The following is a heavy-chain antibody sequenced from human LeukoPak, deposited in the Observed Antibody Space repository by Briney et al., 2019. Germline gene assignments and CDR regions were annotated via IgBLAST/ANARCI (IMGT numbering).Heavy chain of an antibody. V-gene: IGHV3-53*01. CDR1: GFTVNGNY. CDR3: ARVGHYGSGSCFES. J-gene: IGHJ4*02. Sequence: GGSLRLSCVASGFTVNGNYMSWVRQAPGKGLEWVSVIYNGGTTYYADSVKGRFTISRDNSKNTLYLQMNSLRAEDTAVYYCARVGHYGSGSCFESWGLGTLVTVSS. CDR2: IYNGGTT. D-gene: IGHD3-10*01.